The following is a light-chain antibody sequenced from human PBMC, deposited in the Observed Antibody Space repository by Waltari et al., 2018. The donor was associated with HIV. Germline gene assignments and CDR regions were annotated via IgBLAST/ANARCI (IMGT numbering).Light chain of an antibody. CDR3: SSYTTSNTYV. Sequence: QSALPQPASVSGSPGQSITFSCPGTRSDLGAYHYFSWYQNHPDKAPKVLIYRVKSRPSGVSDRFSGSKSGNTASLTISGLQAEDEADYYCSSYTTSNTYVFGRGTTVSVL. J-gene: IGLJ1*01. CDR2: RVK. CDR1: RSDLGAYHY. V-gene: IGLV2-14*01.